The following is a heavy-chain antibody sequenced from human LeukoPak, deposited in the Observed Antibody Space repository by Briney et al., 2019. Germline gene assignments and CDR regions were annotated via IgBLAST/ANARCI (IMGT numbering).Heavy chain of an antibody. D-gene: IGHD6-13*01. J-gene: IGHJ1*01. Sequence: GGSLRLSCAASGFTFSSYGMHWVRQAPGKGLEWVAFIRYDGSNKYYADSVKGRFTISRDNSKNTLYLQMNSLRAEDTAVYYCAKDLFWDSSSWPEYFQHWGQGTLVTASS. CDR2: IRYDGSNK. CDR1: GFTFSSYG. V-gene: IGHV3-30*02. CDR3: AKDLFWDSSSWPEYFQH.